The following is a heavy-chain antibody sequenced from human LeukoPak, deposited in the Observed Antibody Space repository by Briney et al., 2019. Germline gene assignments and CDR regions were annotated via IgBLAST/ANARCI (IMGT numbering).Heavy chain of an antibody. D-gene: IGHD6-13*01. CDR1: GYSISSGYY. CDR2: IYHSGRT. J-gene: IGHJ5*02. Sequence: SETLSLTCTVSGYSISSGYYWGWIRQPPGKGLEWIGSIYHSGRTYYNPSLKSRVTISVDTSKNQFSLKLSSVTAADSALYYCARGYLSSWYFNWFDPWGQGTLVTVSS. CDR3: ARGYLSSWYFNWFDP. V-gene: IGHV4-38-2*02.